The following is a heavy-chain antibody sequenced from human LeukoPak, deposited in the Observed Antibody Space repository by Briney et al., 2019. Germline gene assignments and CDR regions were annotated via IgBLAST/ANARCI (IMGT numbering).Heavy chain of an antibody. CDR1: GGSFSGYY. CDR2: IYHSGST. J-gene: IGHJ4*02. Sequence: PSETLSLTCAVYGGSFSGYYWSWIRQPPGKGLEWIGEIYHSGSTNYNPSLKSRVTISVDKSKNQSSLKLSSVTAADTAVYYCARRAKTERGHSYGLDYWGQGTLVTVSP. V-gene: IGHV4-34*01. D-gene: IGHD5-18*01. CDR3: ARRAKTERGHSYGLDY.